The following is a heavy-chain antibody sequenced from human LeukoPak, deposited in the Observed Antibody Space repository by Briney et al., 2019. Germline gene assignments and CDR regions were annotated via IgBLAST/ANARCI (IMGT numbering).Heavy chain of an antibody. Sequence: SETLSLTCTVSGYSISSGYYWGWIRQPPGKGLEWIGSIYHSGSTYYNPSLKSRVTISVDTSKNQFSLKLSSVTAADTAVYYCARAKMDVFDYWGQGTLVTVSS. D-gene: IGHD2-8*01. V-gene: IGHV4-38-2*02. J-gene: IGHJ4*02. CDR3: ARAKMDVFDY. CDR2: IYHSGST. CDR1: GYSISSGYY.